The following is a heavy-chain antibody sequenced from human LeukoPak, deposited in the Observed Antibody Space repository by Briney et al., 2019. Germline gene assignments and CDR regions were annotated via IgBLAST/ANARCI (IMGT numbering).Heavy chain of an antibody. CDR2: IYYSGST. J-gene: IGHJ4*02. CDR1: GGTISSYC. V-gene: IGHV4-59*08. Sequence: SETLSLTCTASGGTISSYCWSWIRQPPGKGLEWIGYIYYSGSTNYNPSLKSRVTISVDTSKNQFSLKLSSVTAADTAVYYCARHRPGPYDYWGQGTLATVSS. CDR3: ARHRPGPYDY.